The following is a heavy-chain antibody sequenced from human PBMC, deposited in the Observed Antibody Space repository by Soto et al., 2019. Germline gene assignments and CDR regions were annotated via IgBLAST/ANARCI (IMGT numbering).Heavy chain of an antibody. CDR3: ARLGRSTSSDY. J-gene: IGHJ4*02. CDR2: IIPILGIA. Sequence: AASVKVSCKASGGTFSSYTISWVRQAPGQGLGWMGRIIPILGIANYAQKFQGRVTITADKSTSTAYMELSSLRSEDTAVYYCARLGRSTSSDYWGQGTLVTVSS. D-gene: IGHD2-2*01. V-gene: IGHV1-69*02. CDR1: GGTFSSYT.